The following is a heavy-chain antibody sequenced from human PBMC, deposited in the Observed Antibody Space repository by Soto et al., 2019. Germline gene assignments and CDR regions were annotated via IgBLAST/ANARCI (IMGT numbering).Heavy chain of an antibody. CDR2: ISSSATYA. Sequence: WGSLRLSCAASGFTFSDYYMSWIRQAPGKGLEWLSYISSSATYAIYADSVKGRFTLSRDNAKNSLYLQMNSLRAEDTAVYYCARNDSSGYLDSWGHGTLVTVSS. J-gene: IGHJ5*01. CDR1: GFTFSDYY. V-gene: IGHV3-11*06. CDR3: ARNDSSGYLDS. D-gene: IGHD3-22*01.